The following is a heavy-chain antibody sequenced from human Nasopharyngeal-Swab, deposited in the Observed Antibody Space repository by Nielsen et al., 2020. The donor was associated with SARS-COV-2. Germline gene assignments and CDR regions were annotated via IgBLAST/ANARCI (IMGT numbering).Heavy chain of an antibody. V-gene: IGHV4-59*01. D-gene: IGHD3-16*01. CDR2: VYYSGST. Sequence: WIRQPPGKGLEWIGYVYYSGSTNYNPSLKSRVTISVDTSKNQFSLKLSSVTAADTAVYYCARVEGGFYRPYYYDMDVWGQGTTVTVSS. J-gene: IGHJ6*02. CDR3: ARVEGGFYRPYYYDMDV.